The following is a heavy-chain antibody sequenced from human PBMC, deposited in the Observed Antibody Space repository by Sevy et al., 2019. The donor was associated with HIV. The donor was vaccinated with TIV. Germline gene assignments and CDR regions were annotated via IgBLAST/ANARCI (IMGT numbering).Heavy chain of an antibody. D-gene: IGHD3-22*01. J-gene: IGHJ4*02. CDR1: GFTFSSYS. Sequence: GGSLRLTCAASGFTFSSYSMNWVRQAPGKGLEWVSYISSSSSTIYYADSVKGRFTISRDNAKNSLYLQMNSLRAEDTAVYYCARGKGITMIVVVPKNPTFVDYWGQGTLVTVSS. CDR2: ISSSSSTI. V-gene: IGHV3-48*01. CDR3: ARGKGITMIVVVPKNPTFVDY.